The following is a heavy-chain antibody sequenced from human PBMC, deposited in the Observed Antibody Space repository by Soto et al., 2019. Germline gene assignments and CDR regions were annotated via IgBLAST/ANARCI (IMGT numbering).Heavy chain of an antibody. CDR2: INHSGST. J-gene: IGHJ4*02. CDR1: GGSFSGYY. Sequence: PSETLSLTCAVYGGSFSGYYWSWIRQPPGKGLEWIGEINHSGSTNYNPSLKSRVTISVDTSKNQFSLKLSSVTAADTAVYYCARVDRRETTPCFDYWGQGTLVTVSS. D-gene: IGHD1-7*01. V-gene: IGHV4-34*01. CDR3: ARVDRRETTPCFDY.